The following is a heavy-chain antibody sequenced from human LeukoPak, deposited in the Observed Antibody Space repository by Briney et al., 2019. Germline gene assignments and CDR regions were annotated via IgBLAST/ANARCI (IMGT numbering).Heavy chain of an antibody. D-gene: IGHD5-18*01. CDR2: IYSDGST. CDR3: ARDPGYSYGYDY. J-gene: IGHJ4*02. Sequence: PGGSLRLSCAASGLTFSDYFMSWIRQAPGKGLEWVSVIYSDGSTYYADSVKGRFTISRDNSKNTVYLQMNSLRAEDTAVYYCARDPGYSYGYDYWGQGTLVTVSS. CDR1: GLTFSDYF. V-gene: IGHV3-66*01.